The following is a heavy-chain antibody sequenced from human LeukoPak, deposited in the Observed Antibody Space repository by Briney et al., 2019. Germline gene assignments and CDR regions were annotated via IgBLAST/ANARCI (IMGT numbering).Heavy chain of an antibody. CDR2: IRDTGRST. CDR3: ARVRYCSGGSCYFYNAMDV. D-gene: IGHD2-15*01. J-gene: IGHJ6*02. V-gene: IGHV3-23*01. Sequence: PGGSLRLSCAASGFTFSNYAMSWVRQAPGTGLEWVSGIRDTGRSTFYADSVKGRFTISRDNSKNTLYLHMNSLRAEDTAVYYCARVRYCSGGSCYFYNAMDVWGQGTTVTVSS. CDR1: GFTFSNYA.